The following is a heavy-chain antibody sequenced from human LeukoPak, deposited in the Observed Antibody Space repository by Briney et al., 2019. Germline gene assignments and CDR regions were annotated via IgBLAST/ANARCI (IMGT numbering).Heavy chain of an antibody. V-gene: IGHV3-21*06. CDR2: ISGSTIYI. D-gene: IGHD2-15*01. Sequence: GGSLRLSCAASGFTFSGFYMNWVRQAPGKGLEWVSTISGSTIYIYYADSVKGRFTISRDNAKNSLSLQMNSLRAEDTAVYYCARVRCSRGTCYLDYWGQGTLVTASS. CDR3: ARVRCSRGTCYLDY. J-gene: IGHJ4*02. CDR1: GFTFSGFY.